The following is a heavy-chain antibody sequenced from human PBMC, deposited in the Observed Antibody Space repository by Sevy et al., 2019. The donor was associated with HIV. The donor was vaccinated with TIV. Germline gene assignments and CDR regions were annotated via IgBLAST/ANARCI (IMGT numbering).Heavy chain of an antibody. V-gene: IGHV3-15*01. CDR2: IKNKTDGGTT. Sequence: GGSLRLSCAASGFTCSNAWMSWVRQAPGKGLEWVGRIKNKTDGGTTDYEAPVKDRFTISRDDSKNRLKMKMNSLKTDVTAVDCYTTDLRYCSGGLCPGTRFDPWGQGALVTVSS. D-gene: IGHD2-8*02. CDR1: GFTCSNAW. CDR3: TTDLRYCSGGLCPGTRFDP. J-gene: IGHJ5*02.